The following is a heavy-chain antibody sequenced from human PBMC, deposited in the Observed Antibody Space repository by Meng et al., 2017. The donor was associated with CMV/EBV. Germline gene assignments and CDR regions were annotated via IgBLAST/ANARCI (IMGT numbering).Heavy chain of an antibody. CDR1: GGTFSSYA. V-gene: IGHV1-69*05. D-gene: IGHD5-18*01. CDR2: IIPVFGTA. J-gene: IGHJ6*02. CDR3: ARVELNTSMSGYGRDV. Sequence: SVKFSCKASGGTFSSYAISWVRQATGQGLEWMGGIIPVFGTANYAQKFQGRVTITTDESTSTAYMELSSLRSEDTAVYYCARVELNTSMSGYGRDVWGQGTTVTVSS.